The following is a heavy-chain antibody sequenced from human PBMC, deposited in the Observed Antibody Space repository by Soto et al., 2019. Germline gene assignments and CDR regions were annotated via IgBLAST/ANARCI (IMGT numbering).Heavy chain of an antibody. Sequence: GRSLQSSSAATGFTICTYGIHWVSQAPGKRLTWVTLISYDGSNKYYADSVKGRFTISRDNSNNTLYLQMNSLRAEDTAVYYCAKGTGYCSSTSCRDYYYYYGMDVWGQGTTVTVSS. CDR1: GFTICTYG. J-gene: IGHJ6*02. V-gene: IGHV3-30*18. D-gene: IGHD2-2*01. CDR3: AKGTGYCSSTSCRDYYYYYGMDV. CDR2: ISYDGSNK.